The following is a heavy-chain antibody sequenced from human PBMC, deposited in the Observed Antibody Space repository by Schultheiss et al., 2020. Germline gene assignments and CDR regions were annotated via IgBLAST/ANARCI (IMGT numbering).Heavy chain of an antibody. V-gene: IGHV4-59*01. J-gene: IGHJ5*02. CDR1: GGSISSYY. CDR3: ARAVLLRYSSSWYRGNWFDP. Sequence: SQTLSLTCTVSGGSISSYYWSWIRQPPGKGLEWIGYIYYSGSTNYNPSLKSRVTISVDTSKNQFSLKLSSVTAADTAVYYCARAVLLRYSSSWYRGNWFDPWGQGTLVPVSS. D-gene: IGHD6-13*01. CDR2: IYYSGST.